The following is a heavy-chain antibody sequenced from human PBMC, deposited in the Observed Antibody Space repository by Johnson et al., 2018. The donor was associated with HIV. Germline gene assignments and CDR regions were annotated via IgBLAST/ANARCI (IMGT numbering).Heavy chain of an antibody. Sequence: VQLVESGGGLVKPGGSLRLSCAASGFTFSSYAMHWVRQAPGEGLEWVAVISYDGTNKYYADSVKGRFTISRDNSKNTVYLQMNSLRADDTAMYYCARPLDWKDLSDALDIWGQGTMVSVSS. CDR2: ISYDGTNK. CDR1: GFTFSSYA. CDR3: ARPLDWKDLSDALDI. D-gene: IGHD1-1*01. V-gene: IGHV3-30-3*01. J-gene: IGHJ3*02.